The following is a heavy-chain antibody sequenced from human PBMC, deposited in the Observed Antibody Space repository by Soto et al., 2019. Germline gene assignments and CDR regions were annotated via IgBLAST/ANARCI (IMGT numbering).Heavy chain of an antibody. V-gene: IGHV4-4*07. J-gene: IGHJ6*02. D-gene: IGHD2-15*01. CDR3: ARVPVAVAATEDYYGLDV. CDR1: GSSFRNYY. CDR2: VHTTSATP. Sequence: PSETLSLTCSVSGSSFRNYYWDWIRQSPGKGLEWIGRVHTTSATPNYSPSLKGRVAITADLSRKKVSLRLISVTAADTAVYFCARVPVAVAATEDYYGLDVWGQGTTVTVSS.